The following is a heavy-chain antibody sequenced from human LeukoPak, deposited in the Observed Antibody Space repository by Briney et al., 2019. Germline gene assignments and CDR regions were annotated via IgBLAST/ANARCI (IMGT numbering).Heavy chain of an antibody. V-gene: IGHV3-21*04. CDR2: ISSGSSYT. J-gene: IGHJ3*02. CDR3: AKTVVYSNI. CDR1: GFSFSSYS. D-gene: IGHD6-13*01. Sequence: GGSLRLSCAASGFSFSSYSMNWVRQAPGKGLEWVSCISSGSSYTYYADSVRGRFTISRDNAKNSLYLQMNSLRAEDTAMYYCAKTVVYSNIWGQGTMVTVSS.